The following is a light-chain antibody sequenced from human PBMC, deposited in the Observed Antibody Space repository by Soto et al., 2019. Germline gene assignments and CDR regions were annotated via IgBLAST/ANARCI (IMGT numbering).Light chain of an antibody. V-gene: IGLV1-47*02. J-gene: IGLJ1*01. CDR3: AAWDDSLSGYV. CDR2: SNN. Sequence: QSVLTQPPSASWTPGQRVTISCSGSSSNIGSNYVYWYQQLPGTAPKLLIYSNNQRPSGVPDRFSGSKSGTSASLAISGLRSEDEADYYCAAWDDSLSGYVFGTGTRSPS. CDR1: SSNIGSNY.